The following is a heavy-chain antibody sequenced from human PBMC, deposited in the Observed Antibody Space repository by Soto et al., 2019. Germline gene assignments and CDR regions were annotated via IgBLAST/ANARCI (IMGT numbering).Heavy chain of an antibody. CDR1: GYTFTSYG. Sequence: ASVKVSCKASGYTFTSYGVSWVRQAPGQGLEWMGWISAYNGNTHYAQKLQGRVTMTTDTSTSTVYMELSSLRSDDTGVYYCARDFTPSFTNDWNSVPLPDHWGLGTLVTVSS. J-gene: IGHJ4*02. CDR3: ARDFTPSFTNDWNSVPLPDH. D-gene: IGHD1-7*01. V-gene: IGHV1-18*01. CDR2: ISAYNGNT.